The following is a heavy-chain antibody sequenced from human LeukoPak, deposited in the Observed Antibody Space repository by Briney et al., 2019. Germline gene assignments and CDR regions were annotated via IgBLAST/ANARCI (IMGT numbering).Heavy chain of an antibody. Sequence: PGGSLRLSCAASGFIFSSYAIHWIRQAPGKGLERVAVIFSDRGAKYYADSVKGRFTISRDNSKNTMYLQMNSLGVEDTALYYCVRESYYSDSSSQNAVGGFDYWGQGTLLTVSS. CDR2: IFSDRGAK. CDR1: GFIFSSYA. D-gene: IGHD3-22*01. J-gene: IGHJ4*02. CDR3: VRESYYSDSSSQNAVGGFDY. V-gene: IGHV3-30*04.